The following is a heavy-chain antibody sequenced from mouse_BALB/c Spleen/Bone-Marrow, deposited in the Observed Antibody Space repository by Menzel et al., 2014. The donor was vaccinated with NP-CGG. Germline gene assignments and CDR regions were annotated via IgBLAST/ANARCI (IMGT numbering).Heavy chain of an antibody. CDR2: IRNKAYDYTT. V-gene: IGHV7-3*02. CDR3: ARFPMDY. J-gene: IGHJ4*01. CDR1: GFTFTDSY. Sequence: DVMLVESGGGLVQPGGSLRLSCTTSGFTFTDSYTSWVRQPPGKALEWLGFIRNKAYDYTTEYSASVKGRFTISRDSSQSILYLQMNTLRPEDSATYYCARFPMDYWGQGTSVTVSS.